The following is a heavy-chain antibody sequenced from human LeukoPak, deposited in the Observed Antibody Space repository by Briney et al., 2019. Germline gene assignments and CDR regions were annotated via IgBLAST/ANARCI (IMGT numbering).Heavy chain of an antibody. J-gene: IGHJ4*02. Sequence: GASVKVSCKASGGTFSSYAISWVRQAPGQGLEWMGGIIPIFGTANYAQKFQGRVTITADESTSTAYMELSSLRSEDTAVYYCARAEMATIKLGYWGQGTLVTVSS. V-gene: IGHV1-69*13. D-gene: IGHD5-24*01. CDR2: IIPIFGTA. CDR1: GGTFSSYA. CDR3: ARAEMATIKLGY.